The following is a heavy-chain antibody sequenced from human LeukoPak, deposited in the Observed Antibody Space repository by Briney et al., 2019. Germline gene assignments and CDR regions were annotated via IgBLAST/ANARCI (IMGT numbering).Heavy chain of an antibody. Sequence: GGSLRLSCAASGFTFSTYVMTWFRQAPGRGLEWVASILESGARTYYPDSVKGRFTISRDNSKNTLYLQMNSLRAEDTAVYYCASTSYYDSYWGQGTLVTVSS. V-gene: IGHV3-23*01. CDR3: ASTSYYDSY. CDR2: ILESGART. CDR1: GFTFSTYV. J-gene: IGHJ4*02. D-gene: IGHD3-22*01.